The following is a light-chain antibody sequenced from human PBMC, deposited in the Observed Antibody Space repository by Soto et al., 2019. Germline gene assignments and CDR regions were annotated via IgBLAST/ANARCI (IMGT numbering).Light chain of an antibody. V-gene: IGLV2-8*01. Sequence: QSALTQPPSVSGSPGQSVTISCTGTSSDVGGYNSVSWYQHHPGKAPQLMIYGVTKRPSGVPDRFSGSKSGNTASLTVSGLQADDEADYYCSSYVGSSSFVVFGGGTKLTVL. CDR2: GVT. J-gene: IGLJ3*02. CDR3: SSYVGSSSFVV. CDR1: SSDVGGYNS.